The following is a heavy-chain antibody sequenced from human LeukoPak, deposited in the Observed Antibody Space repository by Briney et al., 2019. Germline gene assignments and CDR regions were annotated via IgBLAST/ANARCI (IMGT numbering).Heavy chain of an antibody. CDR3: ATDPFYGSGSYNWFDP. CDR2: IIPILGIA. Sequence: ASVRVSFKASGYTFTVYYMHWVRQAPGQGREWVGRIIPILGIANYAQKFQGRVTITADKSTSTAYMELSGLRSEDTAVYYCATDPFYGSGSYNWFDPWGQGTLVTVSS. V-gene: IGHV1-69*04. D-gene: IGHD3-10*01. CDR1: GYTFTVYY. J-gene: IGHJ5*02.